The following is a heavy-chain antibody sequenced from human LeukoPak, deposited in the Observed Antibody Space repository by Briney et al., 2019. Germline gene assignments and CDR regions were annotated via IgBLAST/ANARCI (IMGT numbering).Heavy chain of an antibody. Sequence: SETLSLTCAVYGGSFSGYYWSWIRQPPVKGLEWIGEINHSGSTNYNPSLKSRVTISVDTSKNQFSLKLSSVTAADTAVYYCARWERQWLVRGLFDYWGQGTLVTVSS. CDR3: ARWERQWLVRGLFDY. V-gene: IGHV4-34*01. J-gene: IGHJ4*02. CDR1: GGSFSGYY. D-gene: IGHD6-19*01. CDR2: INHSGST.